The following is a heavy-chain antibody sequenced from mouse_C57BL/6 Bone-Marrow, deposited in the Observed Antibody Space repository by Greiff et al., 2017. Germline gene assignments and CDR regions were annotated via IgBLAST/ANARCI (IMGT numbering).Heavy chain of an antibody. Sequence: EVKVEESGGGLVQPGGSMKLSCAASGFTFSDAWMDRVRQSPEKGLEWVAEIRNKANNHATYYAESVKGRFTISRDDSKSSVYLQMNSLRAEDTGIYYCTRRDMVTTLDFDYWGQGTTLTVSS. CDR3: TRRDMVTTLDFDY. V-gene: IGHV6-6*01. J-gene: IGHJ2*01. CDR2: IRNKANNHAT. D-gene: IGHD2-2*01. CDR1: GFTFSDAW.